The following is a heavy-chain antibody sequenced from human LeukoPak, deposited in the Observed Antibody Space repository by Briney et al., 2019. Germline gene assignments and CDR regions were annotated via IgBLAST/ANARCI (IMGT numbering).Heavy chain of an antibody. CDR1: GFTFSGYG. J-gene: IGHJ1*01. Sequence: GRSLRLSCAASGFTFSGYGMHWVRQAPGKGLEWVAVISYDGSNKYYADSVKGRFTISRDNSKNTLYLQMNSLRAEDTAVYYCASQGDCSSTSCYPYFQHWGQGTLVTVSS. CDR3: ASQGDCSSTSCYPYFQH. CDR2: ISYDGSNK. D-gene: IGHD2-2*01. V-gene: IGHV3-30*03.